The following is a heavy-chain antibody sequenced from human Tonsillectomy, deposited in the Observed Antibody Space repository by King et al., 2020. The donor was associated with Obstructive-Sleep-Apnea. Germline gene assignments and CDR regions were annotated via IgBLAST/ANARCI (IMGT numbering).Heavy chain of an antibody. J-gene: IGHJ4*02. V-gene: IGHV3-48*04. CDR1: GFTFSSYS. CDR2: ISSSSSTI. D-gene: IGHD5-18*01. Sequence: VQLVESGGGLVQPGGSLRLSCAASGFTFSSYSMNWVRQAPGKGLEWVSYISSSSSTIYYADSVKGRFTISRDNAKNSLYLQMNSLRAEDTAVYYCARDRGGYSLGAADYWGQGTLVTGSS. CDR3: ARDRGGYSLGAADY.